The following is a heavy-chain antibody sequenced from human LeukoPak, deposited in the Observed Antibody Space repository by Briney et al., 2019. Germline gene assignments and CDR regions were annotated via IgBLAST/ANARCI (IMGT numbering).Heavy chain of an antibody. D-gene: IGHD3-22*01. J-gene: IGHJ4*02. V-gene: IGHV3-30-3*01. Sequence: GRFLRLSCAASGFTFSSYAMHWVRQAPGKGLEWVAVISYDGSNKDYADSVKGRFTISRDNSKNTLYLQMNSLRAEDTAVYYCARGYDSSGYYLPNWGQGTLVTVSS. CDR2: ISYDGSNK. CDR3: ARGYDSSGYYLPN. CDR1: GFTFSSYA.